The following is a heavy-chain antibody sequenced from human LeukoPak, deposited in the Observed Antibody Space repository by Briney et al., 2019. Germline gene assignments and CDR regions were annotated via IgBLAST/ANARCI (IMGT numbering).Heavy chain of an antibody. CDR3: ARFGTY. Sequence: SETLSLTCAVYGGSFSGYYWSWIRQPPGKGLEWIGEINRSGSTTYNPSLKSRVTISVDTSKNQFSLKLNSVTAADTAVYYCARFGTYWGQGILVTVSS. CDR1: GGSFSGYY. J-gene: IGHJ4*02. D-gene: IGHD3-10*01. CDR2: INRSGST. V-gene: IGHV4-34*01.